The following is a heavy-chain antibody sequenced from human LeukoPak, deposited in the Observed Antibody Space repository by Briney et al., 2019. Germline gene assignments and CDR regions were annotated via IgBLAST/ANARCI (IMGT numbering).Heavy chain of an antibody. D-gene: IGHD2-21*02. J-gene: IGHJ5*02. CDR2: IYYSGST. Sequence: PSETLSLTRTVSGGSISSGDYYWRWIRQPPGKGLEWIGYIYYSGSTYYNPSLKSRVTISVDTSKNQFSLKLSSVTAADTAVYYCARELGSTAVSWFDPWGQGTLVTVSS. CDR3: ARELGSTAVSWFDP. CDR1: GGSISSGDYY. V-gene: IGHV4-30-4*01.